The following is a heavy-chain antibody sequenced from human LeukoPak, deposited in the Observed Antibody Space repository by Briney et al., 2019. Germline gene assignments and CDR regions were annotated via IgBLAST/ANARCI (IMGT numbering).Heavy chain of an antibody. V-gene: IGHV4-59*08. CDR3: ARHAGFGSGYYHDAFDI. Sequence: SETLSLTCTVSGDSINDYYWSWIRQPPGNRLEWIGWIYYSGSTMYSPSLESRVTISLDTSRTQFSLDLNSVTAADTAVYYCARHAGFGSGYYHDAFDIWGQGPMVIVSS. CDR1: GDSINDYY. D-gene: IGHD3-22*01. CDR2: IYYSGST. J-gene: IGHJ3*02.